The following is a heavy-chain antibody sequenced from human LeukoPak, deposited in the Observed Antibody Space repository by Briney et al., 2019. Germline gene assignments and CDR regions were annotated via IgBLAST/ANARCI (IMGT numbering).Heavy chain of an antibody. CDR3: ARLSAAAATDY. Sequence: PSETLSLTCTVSGGSISSSSYYWGWIRQPPGKGLEWNGSIYYSGSTYYNPSLKSRVTISVDTSKNQFSLKLSSVTAADTAVYYCARLSAAAATDYWGQGTLVTVSS. J-gene: IGHJ4*02. V-gene: IGHV4-39*01. CDR1: GGSISSSSYY. D-gene: IGHD6-13*01. CDR2: IYYSGST.